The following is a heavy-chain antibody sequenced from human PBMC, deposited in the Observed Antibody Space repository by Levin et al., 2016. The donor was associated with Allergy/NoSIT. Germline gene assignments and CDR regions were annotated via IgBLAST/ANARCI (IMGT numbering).Heavy chain of an antibody. D-gene: IGHD5-18*01. J-gene: IGHJ4*02. CDR3: ARQVGYSYGGGRKEYYFDY. V-gene: IGHV5-51*01. Sequence: VRQMPGKGLEWMGIIYPGDSDTRYSPSFQGQVTISADKSISTAYLQWSSLKASDTAMYYCARQVGYSYGGGRKEYYFDYWGQGTLVTVSS. CDR2: IYPGDSDT.